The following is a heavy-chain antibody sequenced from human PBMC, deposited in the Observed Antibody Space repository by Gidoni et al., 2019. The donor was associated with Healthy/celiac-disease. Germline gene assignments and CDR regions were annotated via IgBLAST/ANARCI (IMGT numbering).Heavy chain of an antibody. D-gene: IGHD3-22*01. J-gene: IGHJ4*02. CDR2: ISGSGGST. Sequence: EVQLLESGGGLVQPGGSLRLSCAASGFTFSSYAMSWVRQAPGKGLEWVSAISGSGGSTYYADSVKGRFTISRDNSKNTLYLQMNSLRAEDTAVYYCAKATRVTMIVVVIPTHPWYFDYWGQGTLVTVSS. CDR3: AKATRVTMIVVVIPTHPWYFDY. CDR1: GFTFSSYA. V-gene: IGHV3-23*01.